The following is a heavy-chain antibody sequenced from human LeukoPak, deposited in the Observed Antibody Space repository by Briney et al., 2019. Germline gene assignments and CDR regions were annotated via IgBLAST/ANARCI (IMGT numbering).Heavy chain of an antibody. CDR1: GYTFTSYD. CDR3: ARGTSSVGATDNWFDP. J-gene: IGHJ5*02. V-gene: IGHV1-8*03. D-gene: IGHD1-26*01. CDR2: MNPNSGNT. Sequence: ASVKVSCKASGYTFTSYDINWVRQATGQGLEWMGWMNPNSGNTGYAQKFQGRVTITRNTSISTAYMELSSLRSEDTAVYYCARGTSSVGATDNWFDPWGQGTLVTVSS.